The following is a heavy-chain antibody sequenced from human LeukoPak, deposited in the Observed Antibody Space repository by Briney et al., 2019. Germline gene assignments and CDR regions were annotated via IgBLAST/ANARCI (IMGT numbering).Heavy chain of an antibody. CDR2: IIPIFGTA. CDR3: ARAPSRVAGKDYYYGMDV. V-gene: IGHV1-69*13. Sequence: SVKVSCKASGGTFSSYAISWVRRAPGQGLEWMGGIIPIFGTANYAQKFQGRVTITADESTSTAYMELSSLRSEDTAVYYCARAPSRVAGKDYYYGMDVWGQGTTVTVSS. D-gene: IGHD6-19*01. CDR1: GGTFSSYA. J-gene: IGHJ6*02.